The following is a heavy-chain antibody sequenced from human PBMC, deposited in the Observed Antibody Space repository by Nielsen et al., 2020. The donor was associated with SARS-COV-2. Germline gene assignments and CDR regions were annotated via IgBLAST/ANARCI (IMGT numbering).Heavy chain of an antibody. Sequence: GGSLRLSCAASGFTVNNNYLTWVRQAPGKGLEWVSVIYSGGITFYADSVKGRFTISRDNSKNTLYLQMSSLRAEDTAVYYCAKSEDLRYFDWLDYWGQGTLVTVSS. V-gene: IGHV3-53*01. CDR2: IYSGGIT. D-gene: IGHD3-9*01. CDR1: GFTVNNNY. CDR3: AKSEDLRYFDWLDY. J-gene: IGHJ4*02.